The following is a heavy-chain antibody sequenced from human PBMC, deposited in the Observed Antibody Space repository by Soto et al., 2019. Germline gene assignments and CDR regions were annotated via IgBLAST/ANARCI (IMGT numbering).Heavy chain of an antibody. CDR2: IYYSGST. J-gene: IGHJ2*01. CDR3: ARGYYTSWYWFDR. V-gene: IGHV4-61*08. CDR1: GGSVSTGVHY. D-gene: IGHD6-13*01. Sequence: QVQLQESGPGLVKPSETLSLTCTVSVSGGSVSTGVHYWSWIRQPPGKGLEWIGYIYYSGSTNYNPTLKSRVTISVDTSKNQFSLKLTSVTAADTAVYYCARGYYTSWYWFDRWGRGTLVTVSS.